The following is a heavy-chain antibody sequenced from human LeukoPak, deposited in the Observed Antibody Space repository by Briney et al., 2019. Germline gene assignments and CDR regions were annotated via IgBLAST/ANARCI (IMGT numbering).Heavy chain of an antibody. J-gene: IGHJ4*02. D-gene: IGHD5-18*01. CDR2: IGTAGDT. Sequence: GGSLRLSCAASGFTFSSDDMHWVRQATGKGLEWVSAIGTAGDTYYPGSVKGRFTISRENAKNSLYLQMNSLRAGDTAVYYCARDNGYSYGYQLDYWVQGTLVTVSS. CDR3: ARDNGYSYGYQLDY. V-gene: IGHV3-13*01. CDR1: GFTFSSDD.